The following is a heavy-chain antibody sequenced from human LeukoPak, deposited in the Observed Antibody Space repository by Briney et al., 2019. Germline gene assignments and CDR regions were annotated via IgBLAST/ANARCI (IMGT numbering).Heavy chain of an antibody. Sequence: PGRSLRLSCAASGFXFSSYGMHWVRQAPGKGLEWVAVISYGGSNKYYADSVKGRFTISRDNSKNTLYLQMNSLRAEDTAVYYCARIRDDYNPLDYWGQGTLVTVSS. CDR3: ARIRDDYNPLDY. J-gene: IGHJ4*02. D-gene: IGHD5-24*01. V-gene: IGHV3-30*03. CDR1: GFXFSSYG. CDR2: ISYGGSNK.